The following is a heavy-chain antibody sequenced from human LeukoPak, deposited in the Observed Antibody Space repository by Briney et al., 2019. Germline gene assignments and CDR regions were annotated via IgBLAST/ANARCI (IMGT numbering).Heavy chain of an antibody. V-gene: IGHV4-59*12. D-gene: IGHD6-19*01. CDR3: ARDRSGWQGGFEY. CDR2: IYYSGST. CDR1: GGSLSSYY. J-gene: IGHJ4*02. Sequence: SETPSPPCTVSGGSLSSYYWSLIRQPPREGPGWIGYIYYSGSTNYNPSLKSRVTISVDTSKNQFSLKLSSVTDADTAVYYCARDRSGWQGGFEYWGQGTLVTVSS.